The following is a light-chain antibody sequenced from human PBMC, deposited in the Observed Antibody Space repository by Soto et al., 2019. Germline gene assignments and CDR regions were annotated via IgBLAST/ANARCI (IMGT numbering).Light chain of an antibody. CDR2: DVS. CDR3: CSYAGSYPHVV. CDR1: SSDVGGYNY. Sequence: QSALTQPRSVSGSPGQSVTISCTGTSSDVGGYNYVSWYQQHPGKAPKLMIYDVSKRPSGVPDRFSGSKSGNTASLTISGLQAEDEADYYCCSYAGSYPHVVFGEGTKLTVL. V-gene: IGLV2-11*01. J-gene: IGLJ2*01.